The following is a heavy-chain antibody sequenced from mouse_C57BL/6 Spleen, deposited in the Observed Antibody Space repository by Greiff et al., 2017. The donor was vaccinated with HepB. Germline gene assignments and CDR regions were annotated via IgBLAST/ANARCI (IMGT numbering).Heavy chain of an antibody. D-gene: IGHD4-1*01. J-gene: IGHJ4*01. V-gene: IGHV2-2*01. CDR2: ICSGGST. CDR1: GFSFTSYG. Sequence: QVQLKESGPGLVQPLQCLSITCTVSGFSFTSYGVHWVRQSPGKGLEWLGVICSGGSTDYNAAFIYRLSIRKDKSKSQVFYKMNSLQADDTAIYYCARRRSNCDNAMDYWGQGTSVTVSS. CDR3: ARRRSNCDNAMDY.